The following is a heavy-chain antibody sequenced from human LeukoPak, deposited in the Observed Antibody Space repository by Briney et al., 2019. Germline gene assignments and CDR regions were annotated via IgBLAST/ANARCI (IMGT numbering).Heavy chain of an antibody. J-gene: IGHJ4*02. CDR1: GGSISSQY. CDR3: AKGEADPVLFDY. D-gene: IGHD6-6*01. V-gene: IGHV4-59*11. CDR2: IYYSGST. Sequence: SETLSLTCTVSGGSISSQYWNWLRQPPGKGLEWIGYIYYSGSTKYNPSLKSRVTISIDMSKNQFSLNLSSVTAADTAMYYCAKGEADPVLFDYWGQGTLVTVSS.